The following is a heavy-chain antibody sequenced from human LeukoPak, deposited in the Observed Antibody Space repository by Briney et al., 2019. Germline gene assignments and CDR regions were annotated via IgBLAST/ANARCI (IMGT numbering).Heavy chain of an antibody. V-gene: IGHV4-61*08. CDR3: ARGYVGATLRYFDY. Sequence: SQTLSLTCTVSGGSISSGGYYWSWIRQHPGKGLEWIGYIYYRGSTNYNPSLKSRVTISVDTSKNQFSLKLSSVTAADTAVYYCARGYVGATLRYFDYWGQGTLVTVSS. CDR1: GGSISSGGYY. D-gene: IGHD1-26*01. CDR2: IYYRGST. J-gene: IGHJ4*02.